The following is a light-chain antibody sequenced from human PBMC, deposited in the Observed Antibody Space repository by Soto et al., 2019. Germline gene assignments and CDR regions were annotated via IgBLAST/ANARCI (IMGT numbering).Light chain of an antibody. CDR3: QKYNSAPWT. CDR2: GAS. CDR1: QGIGNY. Sequence: DIQMTQSPSSLSASVGDRVTLTCRASQGIGNYLAWYQQKPGKVPKLLIYGASTLQSGVPSRFSGSGSGTDFTLTISSLQPEEVATYYCQKYNSAPWTFGQGTKVEIK. V-gene: IGKV1-27*01. J-gene: IGKJ1*01.